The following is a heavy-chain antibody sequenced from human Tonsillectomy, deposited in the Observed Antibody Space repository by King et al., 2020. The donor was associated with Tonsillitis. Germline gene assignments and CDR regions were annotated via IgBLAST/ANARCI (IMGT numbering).Heavy chain of an antibody. CDR2: IYPGDSDT. CDR3: ARQSKFSSSWYRLFDY. V-gene: IGHV5-51*01. J-gene: IGHJ4*02. Sequence: QLVQSGAEVKKPGESLKISCKGSGYSFTSYWIGWVRQMPGKGLEWMGIIYPGDSDTRYSPSFQGQVTISADKSISTAYLQWSSLKASDTAMYYCARQSKFSSSWYRLFDYWGQGTLVTVSS. CDR1: GYSFTSYW. D-gene: IGHD6-13*01.